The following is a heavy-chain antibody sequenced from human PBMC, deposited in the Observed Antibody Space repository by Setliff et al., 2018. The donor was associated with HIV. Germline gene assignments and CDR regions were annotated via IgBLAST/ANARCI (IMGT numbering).Heavy chain of an antibody. D-gene: IGHD2-2*01. V-gene: IGHV4-34*01. CDR2: IHHSGST. Sequence: SETLSLTCAVYGGSFSGYYWSWIHQPPGKGLEWIGEIHHSGSTNYNPSLQSRVTISVDTSKDQFSLKLSSVTDADTAVYYCARERSRIVVVPAAIIARVNWFDPWGQGTLVTVSS. CDR1: GGSFSGYY. J-gene: IGHJ5*02. CDR3: ARERSRIVVVPAAIIARVNWFDP.